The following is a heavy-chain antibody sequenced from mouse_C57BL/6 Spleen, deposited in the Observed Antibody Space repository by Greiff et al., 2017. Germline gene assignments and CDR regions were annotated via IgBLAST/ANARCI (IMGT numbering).Heavy chain of an antibody. J-gene: IGHJ2*01. CDR3: TSLITTVVAPRY. Sequence: VQLQQSGAELVRPGASVKLSCTASGFNIKDDYMHWVKQRPEQGLEWIGWIDPENGDTEYASKFQGKATITADTSSNTAYLQLSSLTSEDTAVYYCTSLITTVVAPRYWGQGTTLTVSS. CDR2: IDPENGDT. CDR1: GFNIKDDY. V-gene: IGHV14-4*01. D-gene: IGHD1-1*01.